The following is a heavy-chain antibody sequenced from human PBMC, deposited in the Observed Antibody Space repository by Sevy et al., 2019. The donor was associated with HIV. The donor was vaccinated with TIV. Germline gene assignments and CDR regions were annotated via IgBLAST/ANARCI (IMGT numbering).Heavy chain of an antibody. CDR3: ARSGGYSDYGMDV. D-gene: IGHD5-12*01. CDR2: VGPAGDQ. CDR1: GFTFSTYD. J-gene: IGHJ6*02. Sequence: GGSLRLSCVSSGFTFSTYDMHWVRQVTGKGLEWISGVGPAGDQFYPGSVKGRFTIYRENAKNSIYLQMNNLRAGDTAVYYCARSGGYSDYGMDVWGQGTTVTVSS. V-gene: IGHV3-13*05.